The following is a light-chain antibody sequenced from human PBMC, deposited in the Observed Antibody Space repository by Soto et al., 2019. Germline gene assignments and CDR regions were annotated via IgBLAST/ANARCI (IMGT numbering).Light chain of an antibody. Sequence: EIVMTQSPATLSVSPGERATLSCRASQSVSRDLAWYQQKPGQAPRLLIYDISTRATGIPTRFSGSGSGTEFTLTISSLQSEDFAVYYCQQYNDWPLTFGGGTRWIS. CDR2: DIS. V-gene: IGKV3D-15*01. CDR3: QQYNDWPLT. J-gene: IGKJ4*01. CDR1: QSVSRD.